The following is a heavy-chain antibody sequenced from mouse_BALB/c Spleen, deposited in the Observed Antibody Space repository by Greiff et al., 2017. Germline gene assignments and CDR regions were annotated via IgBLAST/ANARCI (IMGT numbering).Heavy chain of an antibody. CDR3: ALITTKAMDY. CDR2: ISTYYGNT. D-gene: IGHD1-1*01. Sequence: VKLMESGPELVRPGVSVKISCKGSGYTFTDYAMHWVKQSHAKSLEWIGVISTYYGNTNYNQKFKGKATMTVDKSSSTAYMELARLTSEDSAIYYCALITTKAMDYWGQGTSVTVSS. J-gene: IGHJ4*01. CDR1: GYTFTDYA. V-gene: IGHV1-67*01.